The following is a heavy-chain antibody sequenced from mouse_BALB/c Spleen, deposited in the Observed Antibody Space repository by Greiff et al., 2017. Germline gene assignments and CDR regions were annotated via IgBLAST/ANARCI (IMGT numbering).Heavy chain of an antibody. D-gene: IGHD2-14*01. J-gene: IGHJ2*01. Sequence: VMLVESGPGLVAPSQSLSITCTVSGFSLTSYGVHWVRQPPGKGLEWLGVIWAGGSTNYNSALMSRLSISKDNSKSQVFLKMNSLQTDDTAMYYCARDLGYRYDTFDYWGQGTTLTVSS. CDR2: IWAGGST. V-gene: IGHV2-9*02. CDR3: ARDLGYRYDTFDY. CDR1: GFSLTSYG.